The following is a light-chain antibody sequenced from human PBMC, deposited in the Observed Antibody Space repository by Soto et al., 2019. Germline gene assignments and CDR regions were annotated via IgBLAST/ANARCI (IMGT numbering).Light chain of an antibody. CDR2: EVT. V-gene: IGLV2-14*01. CDR3: SSYTTNTTLV. J-gene: IGLJ1*01. Sequence: QSVLAHPASVSGSPGQSITISCTGTTSDVGNYNYVSWFQQHPGKPPKLMIYEVTNRPSGVSNRFSGSKAGITASLTISGLQAEDEADYYCSSYTTNTTLVFGTGTKVTVL. CDR1: TSDVGNYNY.